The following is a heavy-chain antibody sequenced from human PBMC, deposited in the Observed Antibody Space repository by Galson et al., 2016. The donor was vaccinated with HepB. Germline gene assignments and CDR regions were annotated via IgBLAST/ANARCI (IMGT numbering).Heavy chain of an antibody. CDR3: AKVPHQVNSGWYCGH. D-gene: IGHD6-19*01. CDR2: VDQDGTVR. V-gene: IGHV3-33*03. CDR1: GFIFSNHG. Sequence: SLRLSCAASGFIFSNHGMNWVRQSPGKGPEWLAGVDQDGTVRYYRESVRGRFTISRDNSKNMVYLQMNNLRAEDTATYYCAKVPHQVNSGWYCGHGGRGTLGTDTS. J-gene: IGHJ2*01.